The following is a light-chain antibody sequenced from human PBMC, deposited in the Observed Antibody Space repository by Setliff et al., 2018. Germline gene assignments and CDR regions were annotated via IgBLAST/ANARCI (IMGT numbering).Light chain of an antibody. CDR2: EVS. Sequence: QSALTQPASVSGSPGQSITISCTGTSSDVGGYNYVSWYQQHPGKAPKLMIYEVSNRPPGVSNRLSGSKSGNTASLTISGLQAEDEADYYCNSYTSSSTYVFGTGTKVTVL. V-gene: IGLV2-14*01. J-gene: IGLJ1*01. CDR3: NSYTSSSTYV. CDR1: SSDVGGYNY.